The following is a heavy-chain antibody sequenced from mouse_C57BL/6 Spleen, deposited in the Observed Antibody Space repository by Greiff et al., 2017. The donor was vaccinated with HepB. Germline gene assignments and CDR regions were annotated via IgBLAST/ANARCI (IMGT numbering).Heavy chain of an antibody. D-gene: IGHD2-3*01. V-gene: IGHV5-9-1*02. CDR1: GFTFSSYA. CDR2: ISSGGDYI. CDR3: TRAPYDGYLYFDY. J-gene: IGHJ2*01. Sequence: EVQLQESGEGLVKPGGSLKLSCAASGFTFSSYAMSWVRQTPEKRLEWVAYISSGGDYIYYADTVKGRFTISRDNARNTLYLQMSSLKSEDTAMYYCTRAPYDGYLYFDYWGQGTTLTVSS.